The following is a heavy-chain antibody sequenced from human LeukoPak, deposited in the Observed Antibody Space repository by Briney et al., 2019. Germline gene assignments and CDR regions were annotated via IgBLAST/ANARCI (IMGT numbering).Heavy chain of an antibody. J-gene: IGHJ6*02. CDR1: GYTFTGYY. CDR3: ARDLLLWFGELHSYYYYGMDV. Sequence: ASVKVSCKASGYTFTGYYMHWVRQAPGQGLEWMGWINPNSGGTNYAQKFQGRVTMTRDTSISTAYMELSRLRSDDTAVYYCARDLLLWFGELHSYYYYGMDVWGQGTTVTVSS. V-gene: IGHV1-2*02. D-gene: IGHD3-10*01. CDR2: INPNSGGT.